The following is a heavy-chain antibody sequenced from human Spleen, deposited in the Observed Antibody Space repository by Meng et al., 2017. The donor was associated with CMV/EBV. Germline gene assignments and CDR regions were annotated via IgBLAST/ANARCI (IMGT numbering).Heavy chain of an antibody. Sequence: WATSGCTFSDKDMGWDRQGPERGQEWISLIYNSGGNTYNADSVEGQITISRDNTKNTLYLQMNSLRAKNTAVYYCAKDPGSYRYFHYWGQGTLVTVSS. J-gene: IGHJ4*02. D-gene: IGHD5-18*01. V-gene: IGHV3-23*03. CDR3: AKDPGSYRYFHY. CDR1: GCTFSDKD. CDR2: IYNSGGNT.